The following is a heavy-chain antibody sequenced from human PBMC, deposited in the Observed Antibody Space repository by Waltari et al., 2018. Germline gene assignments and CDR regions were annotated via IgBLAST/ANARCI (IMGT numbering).Heavy chain of an antibody. D-gene: IGHD2-15*01. CDR1: GDSISGNYW. CDR3: ARDRGRGLFLDS. V-gene: IGHV4-4*02. J-gene: IGHJ4*02. CDR2: IHGSGRS. Sequence: QVQLQESGPGLVKPSGTLSVTCAVSGDSISGNYWWSWVRQSPGKGLEWIGQIHGSGRSNYNPSIGSRVSVSIDTSKNHFSLKMTSATAADTAVYYCARDRGRGLFLDSWGQGTLVTVSP.